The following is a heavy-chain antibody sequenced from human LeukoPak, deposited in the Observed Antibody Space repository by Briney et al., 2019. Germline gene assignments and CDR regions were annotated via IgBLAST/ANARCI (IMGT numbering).Heavy chain of an antibody. CDR1: GGSISSYY. CDR3: ARVPSPYCSSTSCLPPQFDP. Sequence: SETLSLTCTVSGGSISSYYWSWIRQPPGKGLEWIGYINYSGSTNYNPSLKSRVTISVDTSKNQFSLKLSSVTAADTAVYYCARVPSPYCSSTSCLPPQFDPWGQGTLVTVSS. D-gene: IGHD2-2*01. J-gene: IGHJ5*02. V-gene: IGHV4-59*01. CDR2: INYSGST.